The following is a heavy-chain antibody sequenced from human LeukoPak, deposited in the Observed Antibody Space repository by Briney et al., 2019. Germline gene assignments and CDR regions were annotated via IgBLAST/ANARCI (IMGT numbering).Heavy chain of an antibody. V-gene: IGHV3-48*02. J-gene: IGHJ4*02. CDR3: AGILTRWGYYFDY. D-gene: IGHD5-18*01. CDR1: GFTFSSYS. Sequence: GGSLRLSCAASGFTFSSYSMNWVRQAPGKGLEWVSYISSSSSTIYYADSVKGRFTISRDNAKNSLYLQMNSLRDEDTAVYYCAGILTRWGYYFDYWGQGTLVTVSS. CDR2: ISSSSSTI.